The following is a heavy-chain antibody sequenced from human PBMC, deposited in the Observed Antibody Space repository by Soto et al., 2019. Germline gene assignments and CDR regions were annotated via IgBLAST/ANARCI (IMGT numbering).Heavy chain of an antibody. CDR2: IWYDGSNT. V-gene: IGHV3-33*01. Sequence: QMQLVESGGGVVQPGRSLRLSCAASGFPFSTYGIHWVRQATGKGLEWVAVIWYDGSNTYYGDSVKGRFTISRDNSKNTLYLQMNSLRAEDTAVYYCVRASGHFDLWCRGTLVTVS. CDR1: GFPFSTYG. J-gene: IGHJ2*01. CDR3: VRASGHFDL.